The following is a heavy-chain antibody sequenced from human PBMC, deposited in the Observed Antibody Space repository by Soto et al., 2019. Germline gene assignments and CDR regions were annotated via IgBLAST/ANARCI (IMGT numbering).Heavy chain of an antibody. CDR1: GGSISSSSYY. Sequence: SETLSLTCTVSGGSISSSSYYWGWIRQPPGKGLEWIGNIYYSGSTYYNPSLKSRVTISVDTSKNQFSLKLSSVTAADTAVYYCARRRDGFYYFDYWGQGTLVTVSS. CDR3: ARRRDGFYYFDY. V-gene: IGHV4-39*01. D-gene: IGHD5-12*01. CDR2: IYYSGST. J-gene: IGHJ4*02.